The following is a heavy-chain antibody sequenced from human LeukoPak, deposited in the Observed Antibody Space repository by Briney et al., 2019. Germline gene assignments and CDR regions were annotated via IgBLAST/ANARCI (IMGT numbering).Heavy chain of an antibody. J-gene: IGHJ4*02. D-gene: IGHD3-16*01. CDR3: AKMMITSSTGY. V-gene: IGHV3-9*01. Sequence: GGSLRLSCAASGFTFDDYAMHWVRQAPGKGLEWVSGISWNSGSIGYADSVKGRFTISRDNSKSTLYLQMNSLRAEDTAVYYCAKMMITSSTGYWGQGTLVTVSS. CDR1: GFTFDDYA. CDR2: ISWNSGSI.